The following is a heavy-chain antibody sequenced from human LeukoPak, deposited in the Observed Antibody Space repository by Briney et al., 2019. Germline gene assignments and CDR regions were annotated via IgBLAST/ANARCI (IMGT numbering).Heavy chain of an antibody. Sequence: GGSLRLSCAASGFTFSSYSMNWVRQAPGKGLEWVSSISSSSSYIYYADSVKGRFTISRDNSKNTLYLQMNSLRAENTAVYYCAKVRSTEVQTFDYWGQGTLVTVSS. CDR2: ISSSSSYI. D-gene: IGHD1-1*01. V-gene: IGHV3-21*01. CDR1: GFTFSSYS. J-gene: IGHJ4*02. CDR3: AKVRSTEVQTFDY.